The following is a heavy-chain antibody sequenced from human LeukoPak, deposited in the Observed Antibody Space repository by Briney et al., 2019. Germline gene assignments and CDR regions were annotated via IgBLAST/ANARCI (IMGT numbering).Heavy chain of an antibody. CDR2: ISSSSSYI. CDR1: GFTFSSYS. Sequence: GGSLRLSCAASGFTFSSYSMNWVRQAPGKGLEWVSSISSSSSYIYYADSVKGRFTISRDNSKNTLYLQMNSLRAEDTAVYYCVRRGLILTEYLERWGQGTLVIVSS. CDR3: VRRGLILTEYLER. V-gene: IGHV3-21*04. J-gene: IGHJ1*01. D-gene: IGHD3-10*01.